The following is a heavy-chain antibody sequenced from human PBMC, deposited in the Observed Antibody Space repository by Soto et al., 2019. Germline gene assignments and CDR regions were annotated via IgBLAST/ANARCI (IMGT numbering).Heavy chain of an antibody. Sequence: VSCKASGYTFTSYAMHWVRQAPGQRLEWMGWINAGNGNTKYSQKFQGRVTITRDTSASTAYMELSSLRSEDTAVYYCARDASYDYVCGSYPYFDYWGQGTLVTVSS. D-gene: IGHD3-16*01. CDR2: INAGNGNT. CDR3: ARDASYDYVCGSYPYFDY. CDR1: GYTFTSYA. J-gene: IGHJ4*02. V-gene: IGHV1-3*01.